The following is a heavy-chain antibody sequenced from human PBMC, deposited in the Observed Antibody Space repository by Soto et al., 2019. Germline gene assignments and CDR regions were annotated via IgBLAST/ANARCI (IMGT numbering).Heavy chain of an antibody. J-gene: IGHJ4*02. V-gene: IGHV3-23*01. CDR2: ISGGGGNT. CDR1: VFTFSSYV. CDR3: GKDRGDGYTVGIDY. D-gene: IGHD3-10*01. Sequence: GGSLRLSCASSVFTFSSYVMSCVRHSPGKGLEWVSSISGGGGNTFYADSVKGRFTISRDNSNNRLYLQMNGLRAEDTAVYYCGKDRGDGYTVGIDYGGQGTLVTV.